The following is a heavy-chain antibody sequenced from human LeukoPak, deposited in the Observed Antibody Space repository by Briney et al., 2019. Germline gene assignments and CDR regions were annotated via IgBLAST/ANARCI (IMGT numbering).Heavy chain of an antibody. CDR1: GFAFSSSA. CDR3: VRRSDGGYYYYVS. D-gene: IGHD3-16*01. Sequence: PGGSLRLSCSASGFAFSSSAMHRVRQAPGQGLEYVSSISSDGGGTYYADSVKGRFTISRDNSKNTLYLQMSSLRAEDTAVYYCVRRSDGGYYYYVSWGQGTLVTVSS. V-gene: IGHV3-64D*06. J-gene: IGHJ4*02. CDR2: ISSDGGGT.